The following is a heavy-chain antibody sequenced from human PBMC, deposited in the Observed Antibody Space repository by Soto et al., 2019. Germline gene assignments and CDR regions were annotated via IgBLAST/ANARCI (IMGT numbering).Heavy chain of an antibody. J-gene: IGHJ5*02. CDR1: GYTFTSYG. Sequence: ASVKVSCKASGYTFTSYGISWVLQAPGQGVEWMGLISAYNGNTNYAQKLQGIVTMTTDASTSTAYMELRILRADDTTLYYGASEGGSPSPAFWRGSYISGRLGNWFDPWGKRHLVTVSS. V-gene: IGHV1-18*01. D-gene: IGHD3-3*01. CDR3: ASEGGSPSPAFWRGSYISGRLGNWFDP. CDR2: ISAYNGNT.